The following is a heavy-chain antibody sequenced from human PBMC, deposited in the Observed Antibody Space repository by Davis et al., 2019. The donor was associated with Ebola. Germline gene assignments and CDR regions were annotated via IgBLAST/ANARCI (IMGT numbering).Heavy chain of an antibody. CDR3: GRSGGSYVDY. V-gene: IGHV1-2*02. D-gene: IGHD1-26*01. CDR2: INPNSGGT. Sequence: ASVKVSCKASGGTFSNYAISWVRQAPGQGLEWMGWINPNSGGTNYAQKFQGRVTMTRDTSISTAYMELSRLSSDDTAVYYCGRSGGSYVDYWGQGTLVTVSS. CDR1: GGTFSNYA. J-gene: IGHJ4*02.